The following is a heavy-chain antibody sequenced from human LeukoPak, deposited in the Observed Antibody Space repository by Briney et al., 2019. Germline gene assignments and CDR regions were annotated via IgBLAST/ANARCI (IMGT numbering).Heavy chain of an antibody. J-gene: IGHJ4*02. CDR1: GGSISSGGYS. V-gene: IGHV4-30-2*01. Sequence: SETLSLTCAVSGGSISSGGYSWSWIRQPPGKGLEWIGYIYHSGSTYYNPSLKSRVTISVDTSKNQFSLKLSSVTAADTAVYYCARAASGWYFDYWGQGTLVTVSS. CDR2: IYHSGST. CDR3: ARAASGWYFDY. D-gene: IGHD6-19*01.